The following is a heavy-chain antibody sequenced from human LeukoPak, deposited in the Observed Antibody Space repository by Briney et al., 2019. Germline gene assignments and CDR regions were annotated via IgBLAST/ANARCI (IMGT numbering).Heavy chain of an antibody. CDR1: GGSFSGYY. J-gene: IGHJ4*02. V-gene: IGHV4-34*01. CDR3: ARGASSGYYPYFFDY. CDR2: INHRGST. Sequence: PSETLSLTCAVYGGSFSGYYWSWIRQPPGKGLEWIGEINHRGSTNYNPSLKSRVTISVDTSKNQFSLKLSSVTAADTAVYYCARGASSGYYPYFFDYWGQGTLVTVSS. D-gene: IGHD3-22*01.